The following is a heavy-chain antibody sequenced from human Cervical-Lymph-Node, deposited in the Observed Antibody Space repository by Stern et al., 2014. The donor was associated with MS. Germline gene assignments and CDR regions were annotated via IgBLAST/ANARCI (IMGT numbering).Heavy chain of an antibody. V-gene: IGHV4-59*01. Sequence: QLQLQESGPGLVKPSETLSLTCTVSNGSISGYFWSWIRQPPGKGLEWIGYIYNSGSTNFNPSHKSRVTISVDKSKNQFSLKLSSVTTADTAVYYCARESTRYHFDYWGQGTLVTVSS. D-gene: IGHD1-14*01. CDR2: IYNSGST. CDR1: NGSISGYF. J-gene: IGHJ4*02. CDR3: ARESTRYHFDY.